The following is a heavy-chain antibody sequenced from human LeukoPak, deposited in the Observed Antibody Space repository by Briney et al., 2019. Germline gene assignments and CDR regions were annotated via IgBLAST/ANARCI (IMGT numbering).Heavy chain of an antibody. V-gene: IGHV1-2*02. J-gene: IGHJ4*02. D-gene: IGHD2-2*01. Sequence: GASVKVSCKASGYTFTGYYMHWVRQAPGQGLEWMGWINPNSGGTNYAQTFQGRVTMTRDTSISTAYMELSRLRSDDTAVYYCARGGPYYCSSTSCYRFDYWGQGTLVTVSS. CDR3: ARGGPYYCSSTSCYRFDY. CDR2: INPNSGGT. CDR1: GYTFTGYY.